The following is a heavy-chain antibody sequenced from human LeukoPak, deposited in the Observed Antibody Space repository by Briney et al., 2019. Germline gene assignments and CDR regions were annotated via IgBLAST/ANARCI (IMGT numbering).Heavy chain of an antibody. J-gene: IGHJ5*02. D-gene: IGHD4-17*01. CDR3: ARDKPTVTTPNWFDP. CDR2: ISAYKGNT. CDR1: GYTFTSYG. Sequence: ASVKVSCKASGYTFTSYGISWVRQAPGQGLEWMGWISAYKGNTNYAQKLQGRVTMTTDTSTSTAYMELRSLRSDDTAVYYCARDKPTVTTPNWFDPWGQGTLVTVSS. V-gene: IGHV1-18*01.